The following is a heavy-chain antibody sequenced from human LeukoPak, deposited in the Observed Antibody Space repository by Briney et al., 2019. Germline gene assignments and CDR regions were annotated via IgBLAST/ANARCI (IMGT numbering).Heavy chain of an antibody. J-gene: IGHJ5*02. D-gene: IGHD6-19*01. CDR2: INHSGST. Sequence: PSETLSLTCAVYGGSFSGYYWSWIRQPPGKGLEWIGEINHSGSTNYNPSLKSRVTISVDTSKNQFSLKLSSVTAADTAVYYCAREWGGSGWSLGNWFDPWGQGTLVTVSS. V-gene: IGHV4-34*01. CDR3: AREWGGSGWSLGNWFDP. CDR1: GGSFSGYY.